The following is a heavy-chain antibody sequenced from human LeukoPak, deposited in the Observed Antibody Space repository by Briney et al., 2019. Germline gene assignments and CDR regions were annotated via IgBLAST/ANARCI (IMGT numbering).Heavy chain of an antibody. CDR1: GLNLDAYA. CDR3: AKDTPLFYHYYGIDV. V-gene: IGHV3-43*02. CDR2: ISGDGTIT. J-gene: IGHJ6*02. Sequence: PGGSLRLSCAASGLNLDAYAMHWVRQAPGKGLEWVSLISGDGTITYYADSVKGRFTISRDNSKNSLFLELNILRSEDTALYYCAKDTPLFYHYYGIDVWGQGTTVTVSS.